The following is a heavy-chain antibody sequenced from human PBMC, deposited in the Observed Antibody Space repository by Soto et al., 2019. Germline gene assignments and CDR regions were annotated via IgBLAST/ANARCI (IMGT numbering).Heavy chain of an antibody. Sequence: GGSLRLSCAASGFTVSSNYMSWVRQAPGKGLEWVSVIYSGGSTYYADSVKGRFTISRDNSKNTLYLQMNSLRAEDTAVYYCARSLDIVATSVWGLDYYYMDVWGKGTTVTVSS. V-gene: IGHV3-66*01. J-gene: IGHJ6*03. D-gene: IGHD5-12*01. CDR3: ARSLDIVATSVWGLDYYYMDV. CDR2: IYSGGST. CDR1: GFTVSSNY.